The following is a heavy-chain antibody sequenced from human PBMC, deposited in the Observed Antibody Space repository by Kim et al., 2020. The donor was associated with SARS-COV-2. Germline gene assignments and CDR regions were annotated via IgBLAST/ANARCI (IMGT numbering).Heavy chain of an antibody. D-gene: IGHD6-19*01. V-gene: IGHV4-34*01. CDR2: INHSGST. Sequence: SETLSLTCAVYGGSFSGYYWSWIRQPPGKGLEWIGEINHSGSTNYNPSLKSRVTISVDTSKNQFSLKLSSVTAADTAVYYCARLRRPGQWLVRGAFDYWGQGTLVTVSS. CDR3: ARLRRPGQWLVRGAFDY. CDR1: GGSFSGYY. J-gene: IGHJ4*02.